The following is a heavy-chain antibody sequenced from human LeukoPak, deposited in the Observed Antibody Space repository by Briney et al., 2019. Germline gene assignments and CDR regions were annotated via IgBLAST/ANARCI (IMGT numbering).Heavy chain of an antibody. Sequence: QAGGSLRLSCAASGFTFSSYAMSWVRQAPGKGLEWVSAISGSGGSTYYADSVKGRFTISRDNSKNTLYLQMNSLGAEDTAVYYCAKDQGLAVRGVTNKHDYWGQGTLVTVSS. CDR2: ISGSGGST. CDR1: GFTFSSYA. V-gene: IGHV3-23*01. D-gene: IGHD3-10*01. J-gene: IGHJ4*02. CDR3: AKDQGLAVRGVTNKHDY.